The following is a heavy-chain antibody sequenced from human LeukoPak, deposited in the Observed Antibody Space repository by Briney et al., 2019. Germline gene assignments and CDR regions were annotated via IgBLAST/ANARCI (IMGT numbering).Heavy chain of an antibody. CDR2: IYSAGST. CDR1: GFTVSSNS. CDR3: ARGQRWLDY. J-gene: IGHJ4*02. V-gene: IGHV3-53*01. D-gene: IGHD4-23*01. Sequence: PGGSLRLSCAASGFTVSSNSMSWVRQVPGKGLEWVSLIYSAGSTYYADSVKGRFTISRDNSKNTLCLQMNSLRAEDTAVYYCARGQRWLDYWGQGTLVTVSS.